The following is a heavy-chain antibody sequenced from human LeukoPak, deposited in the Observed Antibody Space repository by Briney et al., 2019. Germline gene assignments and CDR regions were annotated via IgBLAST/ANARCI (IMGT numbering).Heavy chain of an antibody. CDR3: ARADCSSTSCSNWFDP. V-gene: IGHV1-8*02. Sequence: ASVKVSCKASGGTFSSYAINWVRQATGQGLEWMGWMNPNSGNTGYAQKFQGRVTMTRNTSISTAYMELSSLRSEDTAVYYCARADCSSTSCSNWFDPWGQGTLVTVSS. D-gene: IGHD2-2*01. CDR2: MNPNSGNT. CDR1: GGTFSSYA. J-gene: IGHJ5*02.